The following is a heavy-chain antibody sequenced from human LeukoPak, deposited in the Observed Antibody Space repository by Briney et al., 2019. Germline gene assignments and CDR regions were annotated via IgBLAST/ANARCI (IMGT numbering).Heavy chain of an antibody. CDR3: ARDGSSGSPRHQNYYYYGMDV. V-gene: IGHV3-30*19. CDR2: ISYDGSNK. D-gene: IGHD3-10*01. CDR1: GFTFSSYG. Sequence: GRSLRLSCAASGFTFSSYGMHWVRQAPGKGLEWVAVISYDGSNKYYADSVKGRFTISRDNSKNTLYLQMNSLRAEDTAVYYCARDGSSGSPRHQNYYYYGMDVWGQGTTVTVSS. J-gene: IGHJ6*02.